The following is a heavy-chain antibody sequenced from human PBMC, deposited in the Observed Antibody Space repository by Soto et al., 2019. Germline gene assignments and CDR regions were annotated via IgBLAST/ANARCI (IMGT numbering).Heavy chain of an antibody. D-gene: IGHD3-10*01. CDR2: ISPSGST. CDR1: GYSISAGYY. J-gene: IGHJ6*02. V-gene: IGHV4-38-2*01. Sequence: SETLSLTXVVSGYSISAGYYWGWIRQSPGKGLEWIGCISPSGSTYYNPSLKLRVTISVDTSKNHFSLKLSSVTAAYTAVYYSARGRVRGSPYYYYGMDVWGQGTTVTVSS. CDR3: ARGRVRGSPYYYYGMDV.